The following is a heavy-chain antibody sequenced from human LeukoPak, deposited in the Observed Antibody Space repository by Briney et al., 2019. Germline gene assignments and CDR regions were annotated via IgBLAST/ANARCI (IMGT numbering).Heavy chain of an antibody. CDR3: ARDVDYANPRHDY. J-gene: IGHJ4*02. CDR2: INLDGSQK. V-gene: IGHV3-7*01. Sequence: PAGGSLRLSCATSGFTIFNYWMSWVRQAPGKGLEWVANINLDGSQKYYVDSLKGRFTISRDNAKNSVYLQMNSLRAEDTAVYYCARDVDYANPRHDYWGQGTLVTVSS. D-gene: IGHD4/OR15-4a*01. CDR1: GFTIFNYW.